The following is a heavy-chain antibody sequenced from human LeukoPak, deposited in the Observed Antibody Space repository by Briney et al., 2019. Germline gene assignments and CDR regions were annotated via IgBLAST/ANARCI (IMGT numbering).Heavy chain of an antibody. CDR1: GGSISSYY. CDR3: ARDSLGENWFDP. CDR2: IYYSGST. J-gene: IGHJ5*02. Sequence: SETLSLTCTVSGGSISSYYWSWIRQPPGKGLEWIGYIYYSGSTNYNPSLKSRVTISVDTSKNQFSLKLSSVTAADTAVYYCARDSLGENWFDPWGLGTLATVSS. D-gene: IGHD3-16*01. V-gene: IGHV4-59*12.